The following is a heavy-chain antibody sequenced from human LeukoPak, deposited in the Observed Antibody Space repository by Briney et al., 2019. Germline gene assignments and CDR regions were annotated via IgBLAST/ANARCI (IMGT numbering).Heavy chain of an antibody. CDR3: ALGYSYGYGY. CDR1: GFTFDDYA. CDR2: ISWNSGSI. Sequence: GGSLRLSCAASGFTFDDYAMHWVRQAPGKGLEWVSGISWNSGSIGYADSVKGRFTISRDNAKNSLYLQMNSLRAEDTALYYCALGYSYGYGYWGQGTLVTVSS. D-gene: IGHD5-18*01. J-gene: IGHJ4*02. V-gene: IGHV3-9*01.